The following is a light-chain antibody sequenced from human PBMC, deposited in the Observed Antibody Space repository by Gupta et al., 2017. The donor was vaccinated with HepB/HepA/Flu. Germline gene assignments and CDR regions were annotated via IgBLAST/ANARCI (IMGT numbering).Light chain of an antibody. CDR3: QQYNNWPPLT. V-gene: IGKV3-15*01. CDR2: GAA. Sequence: EIVMTQSPATLSVSPGERATLSCRASQCVSSNLAWYQQKPGQAPRLLIYGAATRATGIPARFSGSGYGTEFTLTISSRQSEDFAVYYCQQYNNWPPLTFGGGTKVEIK. CDR1: QCVSSN. J-gene: IGKJ4*01.